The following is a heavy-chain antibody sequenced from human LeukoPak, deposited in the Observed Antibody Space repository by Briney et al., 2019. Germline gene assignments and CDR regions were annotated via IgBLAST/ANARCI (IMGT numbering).Heavy chain of an antibody. J-gene: IGHJ4*02. D-gene: IGHD3-22*01. CDR1: GFTFSSYA. CDR2: ISGSGGST. V-gene: IGHV3-23*01. CDR3: AKGSVGRSYYDSSGYVGY. Sequence: GGSLRLSCAASGFTFSSYAMSWVRQAPGKGLEWVSAISGSGGSTYYADSVKGRFTISRDNSKNTLYLQMNSLRAEDTAVYYCAKGSVGRSYYDSSGYVGYWGQGTLVTVSS.